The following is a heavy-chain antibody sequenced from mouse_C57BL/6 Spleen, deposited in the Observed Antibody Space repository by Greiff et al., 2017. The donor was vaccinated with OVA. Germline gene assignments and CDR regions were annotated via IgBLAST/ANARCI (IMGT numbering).Heavy chain of an antibody. J-gene: IGHJ3*01. Sequence: QVQLQQPGAELVKPGASVKLSCKASGYTFTSYWMHWVKQRPGQGLEWIGMIHPNSGSTNYNEKFKSKATLTVDKSSSTAYMQLSSLTSEDSAVYYCARKGATVDEAWFAYWGQGTLVTVSA. CDR2: IHPNSGST. V-gene: IGHV1-64*01. D-gene: IGHD1-1*01. CDR1: GYTFTSYW. CDR3: ARKGATVDEAWFAY.